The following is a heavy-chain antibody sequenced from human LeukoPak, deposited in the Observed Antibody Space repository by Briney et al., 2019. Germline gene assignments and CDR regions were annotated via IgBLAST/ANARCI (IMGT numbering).Heavy chain of an antibody. CDR2: IYYSGST. J-gene: IGHJ4*02. CDR3: ARVSDARHPDY. Sequence: SQTLSLTCTVSGGSIGSGDYYWSWIRQPPGKGLEWIGYIYYSGSTHYNPSLKSRVLISADTSMNQFSLHLSSVTAADTAVYYCARVSDARHPDYWGQGTLVTVSS. V-gene: IGHV4-30-4*01. CDR1: GGSIGSGDYY.